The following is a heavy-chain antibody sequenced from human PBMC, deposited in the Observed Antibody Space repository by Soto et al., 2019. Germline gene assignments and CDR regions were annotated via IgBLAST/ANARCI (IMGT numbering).Heavy chain of an antibody. CDR2: ISAYNGTA. Sequence: GASVKVFCKASGYTFTSYGISWVRQAPGQGLEWMGWISAYNGTANYAQKLQGRVTMTADTSTSTAYMELSSLRSEDTAVYYCARGSDYYDSSGYYDYWGQGTLVTVSS. CDR1: GYTFTSYG. D-gene: IGHD3-22*01. CDR3: ARGSDYYDSSGYYDY. V-gene: IGHV1-18*01. J-gene: IGHJ4*02.